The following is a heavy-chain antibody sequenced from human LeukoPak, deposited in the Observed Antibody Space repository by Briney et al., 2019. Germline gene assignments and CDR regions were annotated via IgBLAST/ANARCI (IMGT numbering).Heavy chain of an antibody. CDR1: GFTFSSYG. J-gene: IGHJ5*02. V-gene: IGHV3-33*01. CDR3: ARDGACSSTSCYSHWFDP. D-gene: IGHD2-2*02. Sequence: GRSLRLSCAASGFTFSSYGRHWVRQAPGKGLEWVAVIWYDGSNKYYADSVKGRFTISRDNSKNTLYLQMNSLRAEDTAVYYCARDGACSSTSCYSHWFDPWGQGTLVTVSS. CDR2: IWYDGSNK.